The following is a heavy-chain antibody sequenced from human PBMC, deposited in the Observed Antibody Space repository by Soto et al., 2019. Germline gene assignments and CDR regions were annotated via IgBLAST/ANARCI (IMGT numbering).Heavy chain of an antibody. CDR1: GFTFSSYA. CDR3: AKGGTGSSVGRYMDV. CDR2: ISDTGGST. J-gene: IGHJ6*03. D-gene: IGHD1-1*01. Sequence: EVQLLESGGGLVQPGGSLRLSCAASGFTFSSYAMSWVRQAPGKGLEWVSAISDTGGSTYHADSVTGRFTISRDNSKNTLYLLMNSLRAEDTAIYYCAKGGTGSSVGRYMDVWGNGTTVTVSS. V-gene: IGHV3-23*01.